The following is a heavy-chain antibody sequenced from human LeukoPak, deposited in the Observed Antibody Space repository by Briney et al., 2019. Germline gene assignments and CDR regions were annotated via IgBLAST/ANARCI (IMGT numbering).Heavy chain of an antibody. CDR3: TRHLQGYDFWSGYRLEDY. CDR2: IRSKANSYAT. J-gene: IGHJ4*02. Sequence: GGSLRLSCAASGFTFSGSAMHWVRQASGKGLEWVGRIRSKANSYATAYAASVKGRFTISRDDSKNTAYLQMNSLKTEDTAVYYCTRHLQGYDFWSGYRLEDYWGQGTLVTVSS. D-gene: IGHD3-3*01. V-gene: IGHV3-73*01. CDR1: GFTFSGSA.